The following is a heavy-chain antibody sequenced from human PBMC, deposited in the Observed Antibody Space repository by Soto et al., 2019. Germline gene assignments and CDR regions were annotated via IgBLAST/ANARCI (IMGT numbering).Heavy chain of an antibody. V-gene: IGHV4-59*01. J-gene: IGHJ4*02. CDR1: GGSISSYY. CDR3: ARWPESSGYPPYGY. Sequence: QVQLQESGPGLVKPSETLSLTCTVSGGSISSYYWSWIRQPPGKGLEWIGYIYYSGSTNYNPSLKSRVTISVDTSKNQFSLKLSSVTAADTAVYYCARWPESSGYPPYGYWGQGTLVTVSS. CDR2: IYYSGST. D-gene: IGHD3-22*01.